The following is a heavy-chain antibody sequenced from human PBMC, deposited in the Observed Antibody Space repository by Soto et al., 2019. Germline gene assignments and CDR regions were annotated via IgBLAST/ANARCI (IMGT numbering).Heavy chain of an antibody. CDR2: IYSGGST. CDR1: GFTVSSNY. CDR3: ATGPPDWELVLFDY. V-gene: IGHV3-66*01. J-gene: IGHJ4*02. D-gene: IGHD1-26*01. Sequence: SGGSLRLSCAASGFTVSSNYMSWVRQAPGKGLEWVSVIYSGGSTYYADSVKGRFTISRDNSKNTLYLQMNSLRAEDTAVYYCATGPPDWELVLFDYWGQGTLVTVSS.